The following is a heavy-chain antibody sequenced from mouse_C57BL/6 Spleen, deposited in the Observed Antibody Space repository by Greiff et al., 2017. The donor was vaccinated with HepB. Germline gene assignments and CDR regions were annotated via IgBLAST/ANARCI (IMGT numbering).Heavy chain of an antibody. CDR2: IYPGSGST. Sequence: VKLQQPGAELVKPGASVKMSCKASGYTFTSYWITWVKQRPGQGLEWIGDIYPGSGSTNYNEKFKSKATLTVDTSSSTAYMQLSSLTSEDSAVYYCAREGSGTEDYFDYWGQGTTLTVSS. V-gene: IGHV1-55*01. CDR1: GYTFTSYW. CDR3: AREGSGTEDYFDY. D-gene: IGHD3-1*01. J-gene: IGHJ2*01.